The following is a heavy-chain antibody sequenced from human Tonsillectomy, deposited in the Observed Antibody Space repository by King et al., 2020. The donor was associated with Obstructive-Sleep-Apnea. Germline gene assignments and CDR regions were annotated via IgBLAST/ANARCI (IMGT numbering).Heavy chain of an antibody. D-gene: IGHD3-10*01. CDR2: IYPGDSDT. CDR3: ARLAYYGSGFDAFDI. J-gene: IGHJ3*02. CDR1: GYSFTSYW. V-gene: IGHV5-51*01. Sequence: VQLVESGAEVKKPGESLKISCKGSGYSFTSYWIGWVRQMPGKGLECMGSIYPGDSDTRYSPSFQGQVTISADKSVSTANLQWSSLEASDTAMYYCARLAYYGSGFDAFDIWGQGTMVTVSS.